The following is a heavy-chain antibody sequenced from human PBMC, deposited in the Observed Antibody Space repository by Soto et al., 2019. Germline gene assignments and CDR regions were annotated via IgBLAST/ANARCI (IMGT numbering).Heavy chain of an antibody. D-gene: IGHD3-22*01. CDR3: ASFYYSSGYYYLDWYFDL. V-gene: IGHV4-30-4*01. CDR2: IYYSGST. Sequence: SETLSLTCTVSGGSISSGDYYWSWIRQPPGKGLEWIGYIYYSGSTYYNPSLKSRVTISVDTSKNQFSLKLSSVTAADTAVYYCASFYYSSGYYYLDWYFDLWGRGTLVTVSS. J-gene: IGHJ2*01. CDR1: GGSISSGDYY.